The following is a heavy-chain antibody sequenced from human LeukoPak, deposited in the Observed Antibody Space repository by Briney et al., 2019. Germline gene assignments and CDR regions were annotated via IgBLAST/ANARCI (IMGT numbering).Heavy chain of an antibody. V-gene: IGHV3-30*18. CDR2: ISYDGSNK. J-gene: IGHJ5*02. D-gene: IGHD3-3*01. CDR3: AKGTQDVTIFGVAPPGWFDP. Sequence: GGSLRLSCAASGFTFSSYGMHWVRQAPGKGLEWVAVISYDGSNKYYADSVKGRFTISRDNSKNTLYLQMNSLRAEDTAVYYCAKGTQDVTIFGVAPPGWFDPWGQGTLVTVSS. CDR1: GFTFSSYG.